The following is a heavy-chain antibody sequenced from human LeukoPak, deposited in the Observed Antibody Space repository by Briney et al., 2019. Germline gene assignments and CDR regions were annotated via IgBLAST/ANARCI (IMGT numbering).Heavy chain of an antibody. CDR1: GFTFSSYE. Sequence: GGSLRLSCAASGFTFSSYEMNWVRQAPGKGLEWVSYISSSGSTIYYADSVKGRFTISRDNAKNSLYLQMNSLRAEDTAVYYCARLPGFCSSTGCYSGIGWFDPWGQGTLVTVSS. J-gene: IGHJ5*02. CDR2: ISSSGSTI. D-gene: IGHD2-2*01. V-gene: IGHV3-48*03. CDR3: ARLPGFCSSTGCYSGIGWFDP.